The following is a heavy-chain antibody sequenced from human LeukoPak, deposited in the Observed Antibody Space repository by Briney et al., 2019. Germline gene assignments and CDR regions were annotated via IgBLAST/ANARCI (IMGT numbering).Heavy chain of an antibody. CDR2: ISGSGGSA. J-gene: IGHJ4*02. CDR1: GFTSSSSA. CDR3: ARAYYDSSGYYHGY. Sequence: GGSLRLSCAASGFTSSSSAMSWVRQAPGKGLEWISTISGSGGSAYYADSVKGRFTISRDNAKNSLYLQMNSLRAEDTAVYYCARAYYDSSGYYHGYWGQGTLVTVSS. D-gene: IGHD3-22*01. V-gene: IGHV3-23*01.